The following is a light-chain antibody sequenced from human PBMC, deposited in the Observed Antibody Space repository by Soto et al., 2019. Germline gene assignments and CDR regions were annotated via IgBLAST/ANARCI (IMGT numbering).Light chain of an antibody. V-gene: IGLV1-51*01. CDR1: SSNIEKNY. J-gene: IGLJ1*01. CDR2: DNS. CDR3: GTWDTSLRAYV. Sequence: QSVLTQPSSVSAAPGQKVSISCSGSSSNIEKNYVSWYQQLPGTAPKLLICDNSRRLSGFPDRFSGSKSGTSATLGITGLQTGDEADYYCGTWDTSLRAYVFGAGTKLTVL.